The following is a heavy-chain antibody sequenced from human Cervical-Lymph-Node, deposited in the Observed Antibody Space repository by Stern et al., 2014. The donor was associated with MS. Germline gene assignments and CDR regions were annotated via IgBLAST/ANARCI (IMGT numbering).Heavy chain of an antibody. J-gene: IGHJ1*01. Sequence: QVQLEESGPRLVTPSETLSLTCSVSGGSINNNAYYWGWLRQPPGKGLEWIGSVLYSGSTYYNPSLKSRATVSMDSSKTQFSLRLVSVTAADTAVYYCAKIHRAFANQGHWGQGVLVSVSS. CDR1: GGSINNNAYY. V-gene: IGHV4-39*01. CDR2: VLYSGST. D-gene: IGHD3-16*01. CDR3: AKIHRAFANQGH.